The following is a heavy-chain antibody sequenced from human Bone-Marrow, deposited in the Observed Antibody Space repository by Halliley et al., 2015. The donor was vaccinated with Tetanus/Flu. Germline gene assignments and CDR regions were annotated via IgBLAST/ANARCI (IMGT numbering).Heavy chain of an antibody. CDR3: GRGARWVDY. Sequence: KGLVYVSRITSDGGSTNYADSVRGRFTISRDNAKNTLYLQMNGRRVEDTAVYYCGRGARWVDYWGQGTLGTVSS. CDR2: ITSDGGST. V-gene: IGHV3-74*01. D-gene: IGHD6-13*01. J-gene: IGHJ4*02.